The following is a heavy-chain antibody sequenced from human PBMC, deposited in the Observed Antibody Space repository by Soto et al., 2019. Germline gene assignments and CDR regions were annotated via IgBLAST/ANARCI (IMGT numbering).Heavy chain of an antibody. Sequence: EVQLVESGGGLVQPGGSLRLSCAASGFTFSSYWMHWVRQAPGKGLVWVSRINSDGSSTSYADSVKGRFTISRDNXKXTXXLQMNSLRAEDTAVYYCARERADTAMVKEGNWFDPWGQGTLVTVSS. J-gene: IGHJ5*02. CDR1: GFTFSSYW. CDR2: INSDGSST. D-gene: IGHD5-18*01. CDR3: ARERADTAMVKEGNWFDP. V-gene: IGHV3-74*01.